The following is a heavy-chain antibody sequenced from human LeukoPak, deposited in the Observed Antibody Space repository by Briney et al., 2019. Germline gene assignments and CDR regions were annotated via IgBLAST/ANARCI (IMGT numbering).Heavy chain of an antibody. CDR2: ISSNGGST. D-gene: IGHD2-2*01. CDR1: GFTFSSYA. V-gene: IGHV3-64D*09. Sequence: PGGSLRLSCSASGFTFSSYAMHWVRQAPGKGLEYVSAISSNGGSTYYAVSVEGRFTISRDNSKNTLYLQMCSLRVEDTAVYYCVKDRGYCSSTSCSFDYWGQGTLVTVSS. J-gene: IGHJ4*02. CDR3: VKDRGYCSSTSCSFDY.